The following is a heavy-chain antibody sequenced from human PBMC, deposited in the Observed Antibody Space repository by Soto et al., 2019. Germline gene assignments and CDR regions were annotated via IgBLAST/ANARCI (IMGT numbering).Heavy chain of an antibody. CDR1: GGSIDNSTYY. V-gene: IGHV4-39*02. D-gene: IGHD6-19*01. J-gene: IGHJ4*02. CDR2: VYYSGSS. Sequence: SETLSLTCAVSGGSIDNSTYYWGWIRQPPGKGLEWIGSVYYSGSSYYSPSLKSRVTMSVDSSKNHFSLILDSVTAADTAVYYCVSINAGGWYYFDSWGQGILVTVSS. CDR3: VSINAGGWYYFDS.